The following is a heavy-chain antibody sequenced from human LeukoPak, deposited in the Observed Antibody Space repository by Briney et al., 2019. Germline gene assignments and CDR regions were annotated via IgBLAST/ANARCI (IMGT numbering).Heavy chain of an antibody. CDR3: ARDIPYSSGWYGWFDP. D-gene: IGHD6-19*01. J-gene: IGHJ5*02. CDR1: GFTVSSNY. CDR2: IYSGGST. Sequence: PGGSLRLSCAASGFTVSSNYMCWVRQAPGKGLEWVSVIYSGGSTYYADSVKGRFTISRDNSKNTLYLQMNSLRAEDTAVYYCARDIPYSSGWYGWFDPWGQGTLVTVSS. V-gene: IGHV3-66*01.